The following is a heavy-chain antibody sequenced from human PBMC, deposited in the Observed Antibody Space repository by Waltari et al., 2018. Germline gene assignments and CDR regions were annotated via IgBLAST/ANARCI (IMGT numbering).Heavy chain of an antibody. CDR2: ISSCSVSK. J-gene: IGHJ4*02. V-gene: IGHV3-30*15. Sequence: QVQLVESGGGVVQPGTSLRLSCTVSGLTFGHYAMPWVRQAPGTGGEGLAIISSCSVSKFYAESVNGRVTISRDNSKNTMYLEMSALTLEDTAVYYCAGPWGYYSDDGHYLDYWGPGTQVFVSP. CDR1: GLTFGHYA. CDR3: AGPWGYYSDDGHYLDY. D-gene: IGHD3-22*01.